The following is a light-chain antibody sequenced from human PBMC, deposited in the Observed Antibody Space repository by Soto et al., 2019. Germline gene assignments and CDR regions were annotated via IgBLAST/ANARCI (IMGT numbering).Light chain of an antibody. CDR3: AAWDDSLSAWV. CDR2: KSN. J-gene: IGLJ3*02. CDR1: SYNVGKNL. V-gene: IGLV1-47*01. Sequence: QLVLTQPPSASGTPGQRVSISCSGGSYNVGKNLVYWYQQRPGTAPKLIVFKSNQRPSGVPDRFSGSSSGSSASLAISGLRSEDEADYFCAAWDDSLSAWVFGGGTQLTVL.